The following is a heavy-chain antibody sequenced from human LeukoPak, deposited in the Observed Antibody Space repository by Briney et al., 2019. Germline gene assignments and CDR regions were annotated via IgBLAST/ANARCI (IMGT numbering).Heavy chain of an antibody. CDR1: GGSFSGYY. Sequence: PSETLSLTCAVYGGSFSGYYWSWIRQPPGKGLEWIGKINDSGSVNCNPSLKNRVTLSVDTSKNQFSLRLSSVAAADTAVYYCARRLVDSGASQVSDDWGQGTLVTVSS. V-gene: IGHV4-34*01. J-gene: IGHJ4*02. CDR3: ARRLVDSGASQVSDD. CDR2: INDSGSV. D-gene: IGHD2-15*01.